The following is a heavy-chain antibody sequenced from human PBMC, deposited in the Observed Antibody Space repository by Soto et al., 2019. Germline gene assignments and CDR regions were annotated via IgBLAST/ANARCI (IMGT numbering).Heavy chain of an antibody. CDR3: AKDDWEVLVPAAMAY. CDR2: ISGSGGST. Sequence: GASLRLACEASGFTFSSYAMSWFCQAPGKGLEWVSAISGSGGSTYYADSVKGRFTISRDNSKNTLYLQMNSLRAEDTAVYYCAKDDWEVLVPAAMAYWGQGT. D-gene: IGHD2-2*01. CDR1: GFTFSSYA. J-gene: IGHJ4*02. V-gene: IGHV3-23*01.